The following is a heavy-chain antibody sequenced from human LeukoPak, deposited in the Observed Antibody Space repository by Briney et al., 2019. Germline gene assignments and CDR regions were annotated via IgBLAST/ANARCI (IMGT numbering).Heavy chain of an antibody. Sequence: SETLSLTCAVYGGSFSGYYWSWIRQPPGKGLEWTGEINHSGSTNYNPSLKSRVTISVDTSKNQFSLKLSSVTAADTAVYYCARLPAAATFDIWGQGTMVTVSS. CDR1: GGSFSGYY. V-gene: IGHV4-34*01. CDR2: INHSGST. D-gene: IGHD6-25*01. CDR3: ARLPAAATFDI. J-gene: IGHJ3*02.